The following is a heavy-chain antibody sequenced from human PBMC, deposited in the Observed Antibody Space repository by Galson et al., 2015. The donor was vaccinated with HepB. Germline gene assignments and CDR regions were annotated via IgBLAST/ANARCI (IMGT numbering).Heavy chain of an antibody. CDR1: GFTFSSYW. CDR2: ISSDGGHK. CDR3: ARGSSDWYGIDY. Sequence: SLRLSCAASGFTFSSYWIHWVRQVPGKGLVWVSRISSDGGHKNYADSVQGRFTISRDNAKNTLFLQMNSLSADDTAVYYCARGSSDWYGIDYWGQGILVTASS. J-gene: IGHJ4*02. V-gene: IGHV3-74*01. D-gene: IGHD6-19*01.